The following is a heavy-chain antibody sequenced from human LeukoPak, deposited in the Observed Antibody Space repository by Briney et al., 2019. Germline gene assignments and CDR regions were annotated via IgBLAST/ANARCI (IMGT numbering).Heavy chain of an antibody. D-gene: IGHD2-15*01. J-gene: IGHJ4*02. CDR1: GFTFSSYA. CDR2: ISYDGSNK. V-gene: IGHV3-30-3*01. CDR3: ARDGHLGYCSGGSRYWGYFDY. Sequence: GGSLRLSCAASGFTFSSYAMHWVRQAPGKGLEWVAVISYDGSNKYYADSVKGRFTISRDNSKNTLYLQMNSLRAEDTAVYYCARDGHLGYCSGGSRYWGYFDYWGQGTLVTVSS.